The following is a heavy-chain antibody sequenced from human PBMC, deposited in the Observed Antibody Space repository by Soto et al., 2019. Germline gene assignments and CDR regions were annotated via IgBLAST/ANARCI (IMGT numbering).Heavy chain of an antibody. V-gene: IGHV3-74*01. J-gene: IGHJ4*02. CDR2: INPDGSST. D-gene: IGHD6-19*01. CDR1: GFTFSGFW. CDR3: VKPKDYSSGWYGY. Sequence: GGSLRLSCAASGFTFSGFWMHWVRQAPGRGLVWVSRINPDGSSTSYADSVKGRFTISRDNAKNTLDLQMNSLRAEDTAIYYCVKPKDYSSGWYGYWGQGILVTVSS.